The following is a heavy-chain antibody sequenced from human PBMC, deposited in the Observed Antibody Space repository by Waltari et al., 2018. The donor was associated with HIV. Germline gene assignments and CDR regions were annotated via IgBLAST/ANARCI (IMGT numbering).Heavy chain of an antibody. CDR2: INHSASN. CDR1: GGSVSSKTYY. V-gene: IGHV4-61*01. J-gene: IGHJ3*02. D-gene: IGHD5-12*01. Sequence: QVQLQESGPGLVKPSETLSLTCTVSGGSVSSKTYYWSWIRQPPRKGLEWIGYINHSASNNYNPAIKSRVTISVDTSKNQFSLRLTSVTAADTAGYYCARGGDGYNLAHAFDIWGQGTMVTVSS. CDR3: ARGGDGYNLAHAFDI.